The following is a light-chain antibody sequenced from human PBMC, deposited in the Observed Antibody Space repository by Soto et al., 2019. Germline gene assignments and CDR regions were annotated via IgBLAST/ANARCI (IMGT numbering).Light chain of an antibody. CDR2: GNS. Sequence: QSVLTQPPSVSGAPGQRVTISCTGSSSNIGAGYDVHWYQQLPGTAPKLLIYGNSNRPSGVPDRFSGSKSGTSASLAITGLQAEDEADHYCQSYDSSLSGSYVFGTGTKVTVL. CDR3: QSYDSSLSGSYV. CDR1: SSNIGAGYD. V-gene: IGLV1-40*01. J-gene: IGLJ1*01.